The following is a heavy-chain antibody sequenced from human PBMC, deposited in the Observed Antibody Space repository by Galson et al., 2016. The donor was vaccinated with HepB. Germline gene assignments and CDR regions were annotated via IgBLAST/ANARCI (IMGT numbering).Heavy chain of an antibody. Sequence: LSLTCAVYGGSFSGYYWQWIRQPPGKGLEWVAVISYDGSNKYYADSAKGRFTISRDNSKNTLYLQMNSLRAEDTAVYYCAKTVRMTTVTGFDYWGQGTLVTVSS. J-gene: IGHJ4*02. D-gene: IGHD4-17*01. CDR1: GGSFSGYY. CDR3: AKTVRMTTVTGFDY. V-gene: IGHV3-30*18. CDR2: ISYDGSNK.